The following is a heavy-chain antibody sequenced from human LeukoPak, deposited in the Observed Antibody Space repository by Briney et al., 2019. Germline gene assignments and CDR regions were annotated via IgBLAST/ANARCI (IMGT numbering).Heavy chain of an antibody. CDR1: GFTFSSYA. J-gene: IGHJ4*01. CDR3: AKGHYYGSGSLDY. D-gene: IGHD3-10*01. CDR2: ISGSGGST. Sequence: QPGGSLRLSCAASGFTFSSYAMSWVRQAPGKGLEWVSAISGSGGSTYYADSVKGRFTISRDNAKNTLYVQMNSLRAEDTAVSYCAKGHYYGSGSLDYWGHGTLVTVSS. V-gene: IGHV3-23*01.